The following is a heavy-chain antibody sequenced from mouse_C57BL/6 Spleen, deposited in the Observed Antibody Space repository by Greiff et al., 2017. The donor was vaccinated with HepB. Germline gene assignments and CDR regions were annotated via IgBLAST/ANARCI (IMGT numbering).Heavy chain of an antibody. J-gene: IGHJ4*01. D-gene: IGHD1-1*02. Sequence: QVQLQQPGAELVKPGASVKMSCKASGYTFTSYWITWVKQRPGQGLEWIGDIYPGSGSTNYNEKFKSKATMTVDTSSSTAYMQLSSLTSEDSAVYYGARERVYMVVATHYAMDYWGQGTSVTVSS. CDR1: GYTFTSYW. CDR2: IYPGSGST. CDR3: ARERVYMVVATHYAMDY. V-gene: IGHV1-55*01.